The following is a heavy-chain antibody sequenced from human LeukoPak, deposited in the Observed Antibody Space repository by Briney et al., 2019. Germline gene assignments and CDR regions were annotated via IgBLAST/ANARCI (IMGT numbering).Heavy chain of an antibody. J-gene: IGHJ6*02. Sequence: GGSLRPSCAASGFTLSSYAMTWVRQAPGKGLEWVSGISGSGGDRDYADSVKGRFTISRDNSKNTLYLQMNSLRAEDTAVYYCAKVLVGSYLVPHFGMDVWGQGTTVTVSS. CDR3: AKVLVGSYLVPHFGMDV. V-gene: IGHV3-23*01. CDR2: ISGSGGDR. D-gene: IGHD1-26*01. CDR1: GFTLSSYA.